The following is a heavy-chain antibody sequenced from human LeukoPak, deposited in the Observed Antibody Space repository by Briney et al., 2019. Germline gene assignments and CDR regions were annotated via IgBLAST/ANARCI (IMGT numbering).Heavy chain of an antibody. V-gene: IGHV4-34*01. D-gene: IGHD3-3*01. Sequence: SETLSLTCAVYGGSFSGYYWSWIRQPPGKGLEWIGEINHSGSTNYNPSLKSRVTISVDTSKNQFSLKLSSVTAADTAVYYCARGGRTIFGVAKNNWFDPWGQGTLVTVSS. CDR1: GGSFSGYY. CDR2: INHSGST. CDR3: ARGGRTIFGVAKNNWFDP. J-gene: IGHJ5*02.